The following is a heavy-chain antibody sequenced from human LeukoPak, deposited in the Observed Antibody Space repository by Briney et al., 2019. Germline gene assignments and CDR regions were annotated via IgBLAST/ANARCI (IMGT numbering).Heavy chain of an antibody. Sequence: SGTLSLTCAVSGGSISSSNWWSWVRQPPGKGLEWIGEINHSGSTNYNPSLKSRVTISVDTSKNQFSLKLSSVTAADTAVYYCATEAAGTQRNWFDPWGQGTLVTVSS. V-gene: IGHV4-4*02. D-gene: IGHD6-13*01. CDR3: ATEAAGTQRNWFDP. CDR1: GGSISSSNW. CDR2: INHSGST. J-gene: IGHJ5*02.